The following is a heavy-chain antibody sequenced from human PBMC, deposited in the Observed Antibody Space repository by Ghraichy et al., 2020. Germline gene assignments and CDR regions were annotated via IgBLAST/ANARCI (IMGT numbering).Heavy chain of an antibody. CDR1: GYTFAIYG. J-gene: IGHJ6*03. V-gene: IGHV1-18*01. D-gene: IGHD4-17*01. CDR2: TSADNGNT. CDR3: ARDPPTRYYMDV. Sequence: VKVSCKASGYTFAIYGISWVRQAPGQGLEWMGWTSADNGNTNYAQKFQGRVTMTTDTSTSTAYMELTSLRSDDTAVYYCARDPPTRYYMDVWGKGTTVSVSS.